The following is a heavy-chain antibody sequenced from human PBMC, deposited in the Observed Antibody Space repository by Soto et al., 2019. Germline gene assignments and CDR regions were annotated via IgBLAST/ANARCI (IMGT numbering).Heavy chain of an antibody. CDR1: GFTFSSYA. CDR2: ISYDGSNK. V-gene: IGHV3-30-3*01. D-gene: IGHD2-21*02. CDR3: ARSEGCGDCYSGADYYYYYGMDV. J-gene: IGHJ6*02. Sequence: PGGSLRLSCAASGFTFSSYAMHWVRQAPGKGLEWVAVISYDGSNKYYADSVKGRFTISRDNSKNTLYLQMNSLRAEDTAVYYCARSEGCGDCYSGADYYYYYGMDVWGQGTTVTVSS.